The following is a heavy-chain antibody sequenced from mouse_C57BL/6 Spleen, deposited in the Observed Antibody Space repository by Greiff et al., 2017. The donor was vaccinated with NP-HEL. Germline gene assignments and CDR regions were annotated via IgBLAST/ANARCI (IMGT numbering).Heavy chain of an antibody. CDR1: GYTFTSYW. J-gene: IGHJ4*01. CDR3: AREDSNCEMDY. D-gene: IGHD2-5*01. CDR2: IYPASGST. Sequence: QVQLQQPGAELVKPGASVKLSCKASGYTFTSYWITWVKQRPGQGLEWIGDIYPASGSTNYNQKFKSKATLTVDTSSSTAYMPPRRLTYEEAAGYYSAREDSNCEMDYWGQGTSVTVSS. V-gene: IGHV1-55*01.